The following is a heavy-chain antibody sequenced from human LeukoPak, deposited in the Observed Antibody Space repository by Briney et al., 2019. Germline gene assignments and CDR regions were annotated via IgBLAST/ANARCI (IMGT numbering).Heavy chain of an antibody. D-gene: IGHD3-9*01. J-gene: IGHJ5*02. CDR2: IYYSGST. CDR3: AKDSTGYSPINWFDP. CDR1: GGSISSHY. Sequence: SETLSLTCTVSGGSISSHYWSWIRQPPGKGLEWIGYIYYSGSTNYNPSLKSRVTISVDTSKNQFSLKLSSVTAADTAVYYCAKDSTGYSPINWFDPWGQGTLVTVSS. V-gene: IGHV4-59*11.